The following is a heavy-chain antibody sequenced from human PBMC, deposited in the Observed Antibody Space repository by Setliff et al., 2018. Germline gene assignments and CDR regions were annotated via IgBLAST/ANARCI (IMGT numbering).Heavy chain of an antibody. Sequence: SVKVSCKASGDSFSNYAISWVRQAPGQGLEWMGGLIPMFGTPGYAQKFQDRVTITTDESTSTAYMELNGLTSEDTAVYYCARSPALLGIVYLDPWGQGTRVTISS. V-gene: IGHV1-69*05. J-gene: IGHJ5*02. CDR3: ARSPALLGIVYLDP. CDR2: LIPMFGTP. CDR1: GDSFSNYA. D-gene: IGHD2-15*01.